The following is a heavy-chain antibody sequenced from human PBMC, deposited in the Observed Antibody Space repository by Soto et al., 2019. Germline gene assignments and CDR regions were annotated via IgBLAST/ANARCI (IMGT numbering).Heavy chain of an antibody. D-gene: IGHD1-26*01. CDR2: ISYDGNNK. CDR1: GVTLSSYV. CDR3: ARDLYGSGSYDY. J-gene: IGHJ4*02. V-gene: IGHV3-30-3*01. Sequence: TGGSLRLSWAAAGVTLSSYVMHWVRQAPGKGLEWVAVISYDGNNKYYADSVKGRFTISRDNSKNTLYLQMNSLRAEDTAVYYCARDLYGSGSYDYWGQGTLVTVSS.